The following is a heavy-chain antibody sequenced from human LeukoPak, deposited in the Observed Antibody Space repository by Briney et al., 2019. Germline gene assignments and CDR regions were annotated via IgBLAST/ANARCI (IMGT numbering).Heavy chain of an antibody. J-gene: IGHJ4*02. CDR2: IKQDGSEK. V-gene: IGHV3-7*01. CDR3: ARGRYYYDSSGYY. Sequence: GGSLRLSCAASGFTFSSYWMSWARQAPGKGLEWVANIKQDGSEKYYVDSVKGRFTISRDNAKNSLYLQMNSLRAEDTAVYYCARGRYYYDSSGYYWGQGTLVTVSS. D-gene: IGHD3-22*01. CDR1: GFTFSSYW.